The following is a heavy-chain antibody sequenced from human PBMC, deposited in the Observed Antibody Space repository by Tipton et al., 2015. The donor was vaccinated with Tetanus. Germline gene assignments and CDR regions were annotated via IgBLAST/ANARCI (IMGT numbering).Heavy chain of an antibody. Sequence: LRLSCAVYGGSFSAYYWSWIRQSPGKGLEWIGEINHSGSTTXSPSFKSRVAISVDTPKNQFSLKLTSLTVADTAVYYCVTVNXXNYDHYGMDVXXXXTTVTVSX. CDR2: INHSGST. CDR1: GGSFSAYY. CDR3: VTVNXXNYDHYGMDV. D-gene: IGHD1-1*01. J-gene: IGHJ6*01. V-gene: IGHV4-34*01.